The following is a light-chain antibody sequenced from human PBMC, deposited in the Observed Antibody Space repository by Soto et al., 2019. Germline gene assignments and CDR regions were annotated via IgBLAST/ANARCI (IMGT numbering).Light chain of an antibody. CDR3: SSYAGSNNYV. Sequence: QSVLTQPASVSGSPGQSITISCTGTSSDVGGYDFVSWYQQHPGQAPKLMIYEVTNRPSGVSNRFSGSKSANTASLIISGLQAEDEADYYCSSYAGSNNYVFGSGTKVTVL. J-gene: IGLJ1*01. V-gene: IGLV2-14*01. CDR2: EVT. CDR1: SSDVGGYDF.